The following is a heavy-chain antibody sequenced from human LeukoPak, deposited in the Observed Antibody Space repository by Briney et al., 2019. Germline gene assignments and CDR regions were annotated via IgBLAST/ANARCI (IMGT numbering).Heavy chain of an antibody. CDR3: AREDDPKPKYDY. CDR1: GFSFSSYD. D-gene: IGHD1-1*01. V-gene: IGHV3-30*03. CDR2: ISYDGSNK. J-gene: IGHJ4*02. Sequence: GGSLRLSCAASGFSFSSYDMHWVRQAPGKGLEWVAVISYDGSNKYYADSVKGRFTISRDNSKNTLYLQMNSLRVEDTAMYFCAREDDPKPKYDYWGQGTLVTVSS.